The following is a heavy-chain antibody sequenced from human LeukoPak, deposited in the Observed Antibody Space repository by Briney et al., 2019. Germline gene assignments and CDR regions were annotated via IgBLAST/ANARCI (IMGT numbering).Heavy chain of an antibody. V-gene: IGHV3-11*06. CDR1: GLTFSDYY. CDR2: ISSSSSYT. J-gene: IGHJ6*04. Sequence: PGGSLRLSCAASGLTFSDYYMSWIRQAPGKGLEWVSYISSSSSYTNYADSVKGRFTISRDNAKNSLYLQMNSLRAEDTAVYYCARDHARGYSYGYTYYYGMDVWGKGTTVTVSS. D-gene: IGHD5-18*01. CDR3: ARDHARGYSYGYTYYYGMDV.